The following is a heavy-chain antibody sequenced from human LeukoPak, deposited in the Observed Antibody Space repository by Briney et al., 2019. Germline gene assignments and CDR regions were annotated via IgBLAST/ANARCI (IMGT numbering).Heavy chain of an antibody. CDR2: ISPYNGET. V-gene: IGHV1-18*01. Sequence: ASVKVSCKGSGYIFPSYGLAWVRQAPGQGLEWMGWISPYNGETKYAQNFQDRLTLTTATSTSTAYMELRSLRSDDTAVYYCVRDNLPVGSPENYFDSWGQGTLVTVSS. D-gene: IGHD1-26*01. CDR1: GYIFPSYG. CDR3: VRDNLPVGSPENYFDS. J-gene: IGHJ4*02.